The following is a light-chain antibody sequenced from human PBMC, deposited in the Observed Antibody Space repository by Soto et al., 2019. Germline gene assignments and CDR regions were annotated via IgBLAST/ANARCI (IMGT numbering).Light chain of an antibody. Sequence: DIQMTQSPSTLSASLGDRVTITCRASQCISSFLAWYQQKPGKAPRLLIYDASNLASGIPSRFSGSGSGTEFTLTISSLETDDFAVYYCQQYSSYWWMFGQGTKVDI. J-gene: IGKJ1*01. CDR2: DAS. CDR1: QCISSF. CDR3: QQYSSYWWM. V-gene: IGKV1-5*01.